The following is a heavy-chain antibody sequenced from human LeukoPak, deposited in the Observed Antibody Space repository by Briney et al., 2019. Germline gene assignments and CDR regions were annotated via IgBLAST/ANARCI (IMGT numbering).Heavy chain of an antibody. CDR2: VYGGDSDT. CDR3: VRRHYYNWGSYDF. Sequence: GESLKISRQTYGFMFTTYWIGWVRQMPGKGLEWMGLVYGGDSDTTYSPSFQGQVTISVDKSITTAYLQWSSLKASDTAMYYCVRRHYYNWGSYDFWGQGTLVTVSS. D-gene: IGHD3-16*01. V-gene: IGHV5-51*01. CDR1: GFMFTTYW. J-gene: IGHJ4*02.